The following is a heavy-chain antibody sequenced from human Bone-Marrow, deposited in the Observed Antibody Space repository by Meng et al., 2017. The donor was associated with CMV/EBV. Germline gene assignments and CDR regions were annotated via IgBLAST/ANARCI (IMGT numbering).Heavy chain of an antibody. CDR3: ARGSYAAAYNWFDP. CDR2: MNPNSGNT. Sequence: ASVKVSCKASGYTFTSYDINWVRQATGQGLEWMGWMNPNSGNTGYAQKFQGRVTITRNTSISTAYMELSSLRSEDTAVYYCARGSYAAAYNWFDPWGQGTLVTVSS. D-gene: IGHD6-13*01. J-gene: IGHJ5*02. CDR1: GYTFTSYD. V-gene: IGHV1-8*03.